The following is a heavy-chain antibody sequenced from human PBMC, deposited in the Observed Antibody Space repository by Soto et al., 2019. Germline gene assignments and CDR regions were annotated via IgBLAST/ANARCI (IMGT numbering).Heavy chain of an antibody. V-gene: IGHV3-11*01. D-gene: IGHD2-21*02. J-gene: IGHJ6*02. Sequence: QVQLVESGGGLVKPGGSLRLSCAASGFTFSDYYMSWIRQAPGKGLEWVSDISSSGSNIYYADSVKGRFTISRDNAKNSLYLQMNSLRAEDTAVYYCAREDQRLLYYCYYGMDVWGQGTTVTVSS. CDR1: GFTFSDYY. CDR2: ISSSGSNI. CDR3: AREDQRLLYYCYYGMDV.